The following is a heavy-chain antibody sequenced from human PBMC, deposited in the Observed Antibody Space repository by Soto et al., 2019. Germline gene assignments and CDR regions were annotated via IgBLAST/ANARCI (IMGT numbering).Heavy chain of an antibody. V-gene: IGHV1-69*13. Sequence: SVKVSCKASGGTFSSYAISWVRQAPGQGLEWMGGIIPIFGTANYAQKFQGRVTITADESTSTAYMELSSLRSEDTAVYYCARHRVTMVRGVIRRAYYYYYGMDVWGQGTTVTVS. CDR1: GGTFSSYA. D-gene: IGHD3-10*01. J-gene: IGHJ6*02. CDR3: ARHRVTMVRGVIRRAYYYYYGMDV. CDR2: IIPIFGTA.